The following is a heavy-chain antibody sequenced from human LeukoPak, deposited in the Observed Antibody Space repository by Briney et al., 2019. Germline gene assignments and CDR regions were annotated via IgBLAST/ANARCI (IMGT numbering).Heavy chain of an antibody. Sequence: PGRSLRLSCAASGFTFSSYGMHWVRQAPGKGLEWVANIKQDGSDRYYVDSVEGRFIISRDNAKNSLYLQMNSLRAEDTAVYYCARLSTAVADSDYWGQGTLVTVSS. CDR2: IKQDGSDR. D-gene: IGHD6-13*01. CDR3: ARLSTAVADSDY. J-gene: IGHJ4*02. V-gene: IGHV3-7*01. CDR1: GFTFSSYG.